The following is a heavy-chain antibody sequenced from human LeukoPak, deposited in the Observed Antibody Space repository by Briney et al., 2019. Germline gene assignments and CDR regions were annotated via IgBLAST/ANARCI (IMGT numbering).Heavy chain of an antibody. CDR2: ISYDGSNK. Sequence: GGSLRLSCAASGFTFSSYAMHWVRQAPGKGLEWVAVISYDGSNKYYADSVKGRFTISRDNSKNTLYLQMNSLRAEDTAVYYCASVGGSYYGNWGQGTLVTVSS. J-gene: IGHJ4*02. CDR1: GFTFSSYA. V-gene: IGHV3-30*04. D-gene: IGHD1-26*01. CDR3: ASVGGSYYGN.